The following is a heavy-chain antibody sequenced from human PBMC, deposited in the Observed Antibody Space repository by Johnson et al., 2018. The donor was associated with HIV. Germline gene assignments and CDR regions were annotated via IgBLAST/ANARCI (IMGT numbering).Heavy chain of an antibody. V-gene: IGHV3-33*01. CDR2: IWYDGSNK. CDR1: GFTFSSYG. D-gene: IGHD6-19*01. J-gene: IGHJ3*02. Sequence: QVQLVESGGGVVQPGRSLRLSCAASGFTFSSYGMHWVRQAPGKGLEWVAVIWYDGSNKYYADSVKGRFTISRDNSKNTLYLQMNSLRAEDTAVYYCARVAVAWGHDAVDIWGQGTMVTVSS. CDR3: ARVAVAWGHDAVDI.